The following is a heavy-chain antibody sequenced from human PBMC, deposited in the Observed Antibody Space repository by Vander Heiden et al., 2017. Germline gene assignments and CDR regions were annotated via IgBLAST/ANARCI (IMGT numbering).Heavy chain of an antibody. V-gene: IGHV3-30-3*01. J-gene: IGHJ4*02. CDR2: ISYDGSNK. Sequence: QVQLVESGGGVVQPGRSLRLSCAASGFTFSSYAMHWVRQAPGKGLEWVAVISYDGSNKYYADSGKGRFTISRDNSKNTRDLKRNSMRAEETAVYYCARDGVEYSSSFWHFDYWGQGTLVTVSS. D-gene: IGHD6-6*01. CDR1: GFTFSSYA. CDR3: ARDGVEYSSSFWHFDY.